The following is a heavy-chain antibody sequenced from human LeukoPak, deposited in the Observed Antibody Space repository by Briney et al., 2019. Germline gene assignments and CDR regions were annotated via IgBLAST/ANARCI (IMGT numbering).Heavy chain of an antibody. D-gene: IGHD3-10*01. J-gene: IGHJ4*02. V-gene: IGHV4-59*01. CDR3: AREVMVRGVINAFDY. CDR1: GGSISTYY. CDR2: IYHSGST. Sequence: SETLSLTCTVSGGSISTYYWNWIRQPPGKGLEWIGYIYHSGSTNYNPSLQSRVTISVDTSKSQFSLNLNSVTAADTAVYYCAREVMVRGVINAFDYWGQGTLVTVSS.